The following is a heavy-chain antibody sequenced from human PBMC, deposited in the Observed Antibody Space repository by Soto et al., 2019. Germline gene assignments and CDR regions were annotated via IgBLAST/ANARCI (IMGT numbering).Heavy chain of an antibody. D-gene: IGHD4-17*01. Sequence: QVQLQESGPGLVKPSETLSLTCSVSGDSIRSSSFYWAWIRQPPGKRMEWIATVSYSGDTYYIPSLKRRLTISLDTSKNQFSLRLRSVTAGADTAVYYCARQARFGDYYFDYWGQGTLVTVSS. V-gene: IGHV4-39*01. CDR2: VSYSGDT. J-gene: IGHJ4*02. CDR3: ARQARFGDYYFDY. CDR1: GDSIRSSSFY.